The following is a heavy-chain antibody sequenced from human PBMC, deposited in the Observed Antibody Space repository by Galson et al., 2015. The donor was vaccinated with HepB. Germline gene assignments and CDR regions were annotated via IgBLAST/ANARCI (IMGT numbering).Heavy chain of an antibody. V-gene: IGHV4-59*01. J-gene: IGHJ5*02. CDR3: ARGPYCSGSSCYSLPSTNWFDP. Sequence: LTCTVSGGSISSYYWSWIRQPPGKGLEWIGYIYFSGSTNYNPSLKSRVTISVDTSKNQCSLRLSSVTAADTAVYYCARGPYCSGSSCYSLPSTNWFDPWGQGTLVTVSS. CDR2: IYFSGST. D-gene: IGHD2-15*01. CDR1: GGSISSYY.